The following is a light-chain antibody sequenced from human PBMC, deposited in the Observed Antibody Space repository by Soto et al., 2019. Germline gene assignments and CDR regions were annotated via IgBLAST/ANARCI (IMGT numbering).Light chain of an antibody. CDR3: QQCHRYLT. V-gene: IGKV1-16*01. Sequence: DIEMTQSPSSLSASVGDRVTITCQASQDINNYLNWFQQKPGKAPKLLISGASSLQSGVPSRFSGSASGTEFTLTISSLQPDDIATYYCQQCHRYLTFGQGTKVDIK. J-gene: IGKJ1*01. CDR2: GAS. CDR1: QDINNY.